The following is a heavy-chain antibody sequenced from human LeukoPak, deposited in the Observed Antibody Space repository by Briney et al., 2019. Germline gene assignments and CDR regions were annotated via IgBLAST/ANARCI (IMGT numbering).Heavy chain of an antibody. Sequence: SLRLSCAASGFNFDNYAMRWVRQAPGKGLEWVSGISWNSGILGYTESVKGRFTVSRDNAKNSLYLQMNSLRPEDTALYYCAKVSVPGPRGPFDFWGQGTLVTVSS. J-gene: IGHJ4*02. CDR1: GFNFDNYA. V-gene: IGHV3-9*01. CDR2: ISWNSGIL. D-gene: IGHD3-10*01. CDR3: AKVSVPGPRGPFDF.